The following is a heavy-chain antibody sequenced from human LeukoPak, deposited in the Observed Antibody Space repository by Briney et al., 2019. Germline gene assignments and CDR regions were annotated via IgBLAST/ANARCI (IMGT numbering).Heavy chain of an antibody. J-gene: IGHJ4*02. CDR2: ISGSGDST. D-gene: IGHD3-22*01. CDR3: ARDSSGYQ. V-gene: IGHV3-23*01. Sequence: GGSLRLSCAASGFTFSTYAVSWVRQAPGKGLEWVSTISGSGDSTYYADSVKGRFTISRDNAKNSLYLQMNSLRAEDTAVYYCARDSSGYQWGQGTLVTVSS. CDR1: GFTFSTYA.